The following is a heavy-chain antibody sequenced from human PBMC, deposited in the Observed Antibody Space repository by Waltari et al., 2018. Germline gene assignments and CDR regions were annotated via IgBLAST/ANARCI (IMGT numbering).Heavy chain of an antibody. V-gene: IGHV3-23*01. CDR2: ISSSSAGT. Sequence: EVQLLESGGGLVPPGGSLRLSCAASGFSFDPHAMPWVRPAPGQGLKWVSTISSSSAGTYYADSVKGRFTISRDNSKSAFYLQMDGLTVEDTAVYFCARGGFGTTYIFDHWGQGVLVTVSS. CDR1: GFSFDPHA. D-gene: IGHD3-10*01. J-gene: IGHJ4*02. CDR3: ARGGFGTTYIFDH.